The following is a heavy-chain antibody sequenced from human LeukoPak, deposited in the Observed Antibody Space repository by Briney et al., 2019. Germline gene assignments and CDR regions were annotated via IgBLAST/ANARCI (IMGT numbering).Heavy chain of an antibody. CDR2: INHSGST. CDR1: GGSFSGYY. D-gene: IGHD3-22*01. J-gene: IGHJ5*02. CDR3: ARFVVVITAANWFDP. V-gene: IGHV4-34*01. Sequence: SETLSLTCAVYGGSFSGYYWSWIRQPPGKGLGWIGEINHSGSTNYNPSLKSRVTISVDTSKNQFSLKLSSVTAADTAVYYCARFVVVITAANWFDPWGQGTLVTVSS.